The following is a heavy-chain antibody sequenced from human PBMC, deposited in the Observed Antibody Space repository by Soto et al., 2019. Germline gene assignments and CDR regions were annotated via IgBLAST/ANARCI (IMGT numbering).Heavy chain of an antibody. Sequence: VGSLRLSCAASGFTFSSYGMHWVRQAPGKGLEWVAVISYDGSNKYYADSVKGRFTISRDNSKNTLYLQMNSLRAEDTAVYYCAKSTSGYADRDYYYGMDVWGQGTTVTVSS. D-gene: IGHD5-12*01. J-gene: IGHJ6*02. CDR2: ISYDGSNK. CDR3: AKSTSGYADRDYYYGMDV. V-gene: IGHV3-30*18. CDR1: GFTFSSYG.